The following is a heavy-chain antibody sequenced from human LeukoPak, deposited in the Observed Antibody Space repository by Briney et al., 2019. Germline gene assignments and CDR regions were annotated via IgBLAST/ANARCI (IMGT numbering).Heavy chain of an antibody. V-gene: IGHV3-30*02. Sequence: GGSLRLSCAASGFTFSSYGMHWVRQAPGKGLEWVAFIRYDGSNKYYADSVKGRFTISRDNSKNTLYLQMNSLRAEGTAVYYCAKDSSGIGLWYYYYYMDVWGKGTTVTISS. CDR1: GFTFSSYG. CDR3: AKDSSGIGLWYYYYYMDV. D-gene: IGHD6-19*01. J-gene: IGHJ6*03. CDR2: IRYDGSNK.